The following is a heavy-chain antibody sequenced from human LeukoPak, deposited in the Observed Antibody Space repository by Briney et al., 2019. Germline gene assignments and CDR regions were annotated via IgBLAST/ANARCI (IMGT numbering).Heavy chain of an antibody. CDR3: ARDFYESYGYRGDYYYYMDV. CDR1: GFTFRTYS. Sequence: PGGSLRLSCAASGFTFRTYSMNWVRQAPGKGLEWVSVIYSGGSTYYADSVKGRFTISRDNSKNTLYLQMNSLRAEDTAVYYCARDFYESYGYRGDYYYYMDVWGKGTTVTISS. D-gene: IGHD3-22*01. CDR2: IYSGGST. J-gene: IGHJ6*03. V-gene: IGHV3-66*01.